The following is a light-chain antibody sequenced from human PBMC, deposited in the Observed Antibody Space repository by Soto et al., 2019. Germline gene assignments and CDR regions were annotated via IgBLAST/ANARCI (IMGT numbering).Light chain of an antibody. J-gene: IGKJ3*01. Sequence: DIQMTQSPASMSASVGDRVTITCRASQSISAYLNWYQPKPGTAPKLLIYAASSLQSGVPSRFSGSGYGTDFTLTISSLQPEDFATYYCQESYSPPSVPFGPGTKVDIK. V-gene: IGKV1-39*01. CDR2: AAS. CDR1: QSISAY. CDR3: QESYSPPSVP.